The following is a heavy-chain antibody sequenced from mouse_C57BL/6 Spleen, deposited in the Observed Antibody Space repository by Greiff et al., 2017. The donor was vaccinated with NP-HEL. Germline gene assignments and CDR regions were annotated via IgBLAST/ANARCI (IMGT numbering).Heavy chain of an antibody. J-gene: IGHJ2*01. D-gene: IGHD2-3*01. CDR2: IWWDDDK. CDR3: ARTSSDGYHFDD. Sequence: QVTLKVSGPGILQPSQTLSLTCSFSGFSLSTFGMGVGWLRQPSGKGLEWLAHIWWDDDKYYNPALKRRLTSTKETSKNQVVLKIANVDTEDTATYYCARTSSDGYHFDDWGQGTTLTVSS. CDR1: GFSLSTFGMG. V-gene: IGHV8-8*01.